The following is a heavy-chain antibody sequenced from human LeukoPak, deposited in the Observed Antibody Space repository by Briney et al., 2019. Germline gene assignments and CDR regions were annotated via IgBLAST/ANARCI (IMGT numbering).Heavy chain of an antibody. V-gene: IGHV3-23*01. CDR3: AKDVRRAEYCSATTCYTSSFDY. CDR2: ISASGGGA. CDR1: GFRFKNFA. Sequence: GGSLRLSCAASGFRFKNFAMTWVRQAPGKGLEWVSTISASGGGAYYADSVKGRFTISRDNSKDTLSLQMNTLRAEDTAVYYCAKDVRRAEYCSATTCYTSSFDYWGQGTLVTVSS. D-gene: IGHD2-2*02. J-gene: IGHJ4*02.